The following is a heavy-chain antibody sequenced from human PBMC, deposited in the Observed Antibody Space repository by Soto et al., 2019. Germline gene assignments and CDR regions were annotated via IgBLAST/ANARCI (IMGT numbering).Heavy chain of an antibody. Sequence: GGSLRLSCAASGFNVTTNYVIWVRQAPGKALEWVSALYSGGNPYYADSLRGRLSVSSDASKNTVALQIDSLTTDDTAVYYCARGQFSSGWYRGNWFDPWGRGTLVTVSS. V-gene: IGHV3-53*01. CDR1: GFNVTTNY. CDR2: LYSGGNP. J-gene: IGHJ5*02. D-gene: IGHD6-19*01. CDR3: ARGQFSSGWYRGNWFDP.